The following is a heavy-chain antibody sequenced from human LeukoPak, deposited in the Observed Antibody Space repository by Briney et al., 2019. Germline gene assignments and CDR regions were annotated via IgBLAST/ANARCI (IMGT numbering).Heavy chain of an antibody. CDR3: AALLSGTGYFDY. Sequence: ASVKVSCKASGYTFTSYYMHWVRQAPGQGLEWMGIINPSGGSTSCAQKFQGRVTMTRDTSMSTVYMELSSLRSEDTAVYYCAALLSGTGYFDYWGQGTLVTVSS. CDR2: INPSGGST. J-gene: IGHJ4*02. D-gene: IGHD3-10*01. CDR1: GYTFTSYY. V-gene: IGHV1-46*01.